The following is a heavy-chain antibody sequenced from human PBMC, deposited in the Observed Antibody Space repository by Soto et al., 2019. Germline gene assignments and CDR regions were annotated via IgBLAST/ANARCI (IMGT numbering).Heavy chain of an antibody. Sequence: TSETLSLTCTVSGGSISSYYWSWIRQPPGKGLEWIGYIYYSGSTNYNPSLKSRVTISVDTSKNQFSLKLSSVTAADTAVYYCERNAYYYGMDVWGQGTTVTVSS. CDR2: IYYSGST. V-gene: IGHV4-59*01. J-gene: IGHJ6*02. CDR1: GGSISSYY. CDR3: ERNAYYYGMDV.